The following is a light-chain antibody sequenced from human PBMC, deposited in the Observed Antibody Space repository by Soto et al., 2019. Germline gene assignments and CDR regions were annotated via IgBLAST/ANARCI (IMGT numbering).Light chain of an antibody. V-gene: IGLV2-23*01. CDR1: SSDVGSYNL. Sequence: QSALTQPASVSGSPGQSITISCTGTSSDVGSYNLVSWYQQHPGKAPKLMIYEGNKRPSGVSNRFSGSKSANTAYLTISGLQNEDEADYYCCSYAGTNTFVFGTGTKVTVL. J-gene: IGLJ1*01. CDR2: EGN. CDR3: CSYAGTNTFV.